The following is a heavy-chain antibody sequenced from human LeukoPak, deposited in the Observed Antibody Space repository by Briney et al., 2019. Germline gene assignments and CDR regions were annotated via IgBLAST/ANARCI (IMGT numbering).Heavy chain of an antibody. J-gene: IGHJ6*03. CDR3: VTGPSPYSRAPIADYYYMDV. D-gene: IGHD6-13*01. CDR1: GYTFTGYY. V-gene: IGHV1-2*02. CDR2: INPNSGGT. Sequence: GASVKVSCKASGYTFTGYYMHWVRQAPGQGLEWMGWINPNSGGTNYAQKFQGRVTMTRDTSISTAYMELSRLRPDDTAVYYCVTGPSPYSRAPIADYYYMDVWGKGTTVTVSS.